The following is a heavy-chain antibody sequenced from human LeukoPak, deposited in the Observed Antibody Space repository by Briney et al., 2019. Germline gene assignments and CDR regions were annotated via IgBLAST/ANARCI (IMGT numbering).Heavy chain of an antibody. J-gene: IGHJ4*02. CDR2: INAGNGNT. CDR1: GYILTSYV. D-gene: IGHD2-15*01. V-gene: IGHV1-3*01. CDR3: ARDRCSGGSCYTSPFDY. Sequence: GASVKVSCKAPGYILTSYVMHWVRQAPGQRLEWMGWINAGNGNTKYSQKFQGRVTITRDTSASTAYMELSSLRSEDTAVYYCARDRCSGGSCYTSPFDYWGQGTLVTVSS.